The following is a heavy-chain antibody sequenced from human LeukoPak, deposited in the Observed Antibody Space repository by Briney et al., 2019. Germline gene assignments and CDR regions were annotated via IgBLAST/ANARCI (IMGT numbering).Heavy chain of an antibody. CDR3: AKDVRVGGGGMDV. V-gene: IGHV3-23*01. Sequence: GGSLRLSCAASGFTFTTYAMNWVRQAPGKGLDWVSLISSSGDNTHYADSVKGRFTISRDNSKNTASLQMNSLRGEDTAVYYCAKDVRVGGGGMDVWGQGTPVTVSS. CDR2: ISSSGDNT. J-gene: IGHJ6*02. D-gene: IGHD1-26*01. CDR1: GFTFTTYA.